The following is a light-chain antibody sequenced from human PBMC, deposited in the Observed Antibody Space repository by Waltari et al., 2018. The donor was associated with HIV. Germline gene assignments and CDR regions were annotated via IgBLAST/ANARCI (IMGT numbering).Light chain of an antibody. J-gene: IGLJ3*02. V-gene: IGLV2-11*01. CDR3: FSYATGSYWV. CDR2: DVT. Sequence: QSALTQPRSVSGSPGQSVTISCTGTSIDVGGFTSVSWYQQHPGKAPKLMIYDVTKRPSGVPERFSGSKSGNTASLTISGLQAEDEADYYCFSYATGSYWVFGGGTKLTAL. CDR1: SIDVGGFTS.